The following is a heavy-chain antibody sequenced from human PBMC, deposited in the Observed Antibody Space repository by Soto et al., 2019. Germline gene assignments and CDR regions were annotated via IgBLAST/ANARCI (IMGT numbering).Heavy chain of an antibody. CDR3: ARDCTNGVCYPSYHYGMDV. CDR1: GDSVSSNSAA. Sequence: SQTLSLPCALSGDSVSSNSAAWNSIRQSPSGGLEWLGRTYYRSKWYNDYAVSVKSRITINPDTSKNQFSLQLNSVTPEDTAVYYCARDCTNGVCYPSYHYGMDVWGQGTTVTVSS. D-gene: IGHD2-8*01. J-gene: IGHJ6*02. CDR2: TYYRSKWYN. V-gene: IGHV6-1*01.